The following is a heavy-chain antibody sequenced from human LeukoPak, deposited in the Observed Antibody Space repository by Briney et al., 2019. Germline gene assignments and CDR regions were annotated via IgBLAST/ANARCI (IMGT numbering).Heavy chain of an antibody. CDR2: ISGSGGST. D-gene: IGHD6-13*01. Sequence: GGSLRLSCAASGFTFSSYAMSWVRQAPGKGLEWVSAISGSGGSTYYADSVKGRFTISRDNSKNTLYLQMNSLRAEDTAVYYCAKDPRVQLVSYYYYGMDVWGQGTMVTVSS. CDR1: GFTFSSYA. J-gene: IGHJ6*02. CDR3: AKDPRVQLVSYYYYGMDV. V-gene: IGHV3-23*01.